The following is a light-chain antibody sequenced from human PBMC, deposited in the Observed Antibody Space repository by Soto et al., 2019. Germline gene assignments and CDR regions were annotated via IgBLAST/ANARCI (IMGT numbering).Light chain of an antibody. V-gene: IGKV3-15*01. CDR2: GAS. J-gene: IGKJ2*01. CDR1: QSVSSN. Sequence: EIVMTQSPSTMSVSTGDRATLSCRASQSVSSNLAWYQQKPGQAPTLDIYGASARATGIPARFSGSGSGTEFTLTISSLQSEDFAVYYCQNYNNWPFTFGQGTKLDIK. CDR3: QNYNNWPFT.